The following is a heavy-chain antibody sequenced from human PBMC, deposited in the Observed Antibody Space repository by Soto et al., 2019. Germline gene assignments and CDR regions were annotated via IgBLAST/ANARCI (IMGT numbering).Heavy chain of an antibody. D-gene: IGHD6-13*01. J-gene: IGHJ4*02. CDR1: GFTFSSHG. V-gene: IGHV3-33*01. CDR2: IRYDGSNK. CDR3: ARGRGYSSSWSIYYFDF. Sequence: PGGSLRLSCGASGFTFSSHGMHWVRQAPGKGLEWVAVIRYDGSNKYYADSVKGRFTISRDNSKNTLYLQMNSLRAEDTAVYYCARGRGYSSSWSIYYFDFWGQGTQVTVSX.